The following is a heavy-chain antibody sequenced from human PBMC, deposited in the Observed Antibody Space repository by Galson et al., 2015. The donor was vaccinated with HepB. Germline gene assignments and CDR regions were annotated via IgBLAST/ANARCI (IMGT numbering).Heavy chain of an antibody. D-gene: IGHD3-16*01. CDR1: GFTFSSYS. CDR3: ATDGQGGFDY. CDR2: ISSSSSYI. J-gene: IGHJ4*02. V-gene: IGHV3-21*04. Sequence: SLRLSCAASGFTFSSYSMNWVRQAPGKGLEWVSSISSSSSYIYYADSVKGRFTISRDNSKNTLYLQMNSLRAEDTAVYYCATDGQGGFDYWGQGTLVTVSS.